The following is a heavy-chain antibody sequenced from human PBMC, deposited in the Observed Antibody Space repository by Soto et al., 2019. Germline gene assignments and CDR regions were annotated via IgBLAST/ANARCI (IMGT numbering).Heavy chain of an antibody. D-gene: IGHD6-25*01. CDR2: ISGGSAYI. J-gene: IGHJ6*02. CDR1: GFIFSSYY. Sequence: EVQLVESGGGLVKPGGSLRLSCVGPGFIFSSYYMNWVRQAPGKGLEWVSSISGGSAYIYYADSVKGRFTISRDNAKNSLYLEMNCLRGEDTGVYYWVRVWRLVGRYGMDVWGQATTVTVSS. V-gene: IGHV3-21*02. CDR3: VRVWRLVGRYGMDV.